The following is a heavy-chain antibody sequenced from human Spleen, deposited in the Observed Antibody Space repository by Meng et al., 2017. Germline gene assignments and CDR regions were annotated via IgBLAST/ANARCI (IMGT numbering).Heavy chain of an antibody. CDR1: GYNFPDYY. J-gene: IGHJ3*02. D-gene: IGHD6-19*01. CDR2: INPKSGDT. V-gene: IGHV1-2*06. CDR3: AGGIEVAGIDAFDI. Sequence: ASVKVSCKPSGYNFPDYYIHWVRRAPGQGLEWMGRINPKSGDTHYAQKFQARVTMTGDTSINTAYMELSGLTSDDTAVYFCAGGIEVAGIDAFDIWGQGTMVTVSS.